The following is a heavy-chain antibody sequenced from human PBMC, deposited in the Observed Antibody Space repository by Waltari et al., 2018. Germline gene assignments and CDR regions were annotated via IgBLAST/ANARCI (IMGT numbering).Heavy chain of an antibody. CDR1: GFTFSSYS. CDR2: ISSSSSYI. V-gene: IGHV3-21*01. CDR3: ARDSRAEDRGYSNKRARIPYYFDY. D-gene: IGHD4-4*01. J-gene: IGHJ4*02. Sequence: EVQLVESGGGLVKPGGSLRLSCAASGFTFSSYSMNWVRQAPGKGLEWVSSISSSSSYIYYADSVKGRFTISRDNAKNSLFLQMNSLRAEDTAVYYCARDSRAEDRGYSNKRARIPYYFDYWGQGTLVTVSS.